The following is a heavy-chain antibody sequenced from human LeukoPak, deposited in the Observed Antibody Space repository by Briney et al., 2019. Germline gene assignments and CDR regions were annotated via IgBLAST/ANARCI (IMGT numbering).Heavy chain of an antibody. CDR3: ARSNGFFDY. V-gene: IGHV4-59*01. J-gene: IGHJ4*02. D-gene: IGHD2-8*01. CDR1: GGSISSYY. Sequence: SETLSLTCTVSGGSISSYYWSWIRQPPGKGLEWIGYIYYSGSTNYNSSLKSRVTISVDTSKNQFSLQLSSVTAADTAVYYCARSNGFFDYWGQGTLVTVSS. CDR2: IYYSGST.